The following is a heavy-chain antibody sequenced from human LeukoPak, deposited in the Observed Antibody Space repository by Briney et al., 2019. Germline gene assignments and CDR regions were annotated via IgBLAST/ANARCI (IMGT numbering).Heavy chain of an antibody. Sequence: GGSLRLSCAASGFTFSDYYMSWIRQAPGKGLEWVSYISSSGSTIYYADSVKGRFTISRDNAKNSLYLQMNSLRAEDTAVYYCATPTPPNSGSYEDGFDIWGQGTMVIVSS. J-gene: IGHJ3*02. D-gene: IGHD1-26*01. CDR3: ATPTPPNSGSYEDGFDI. CDR2: ISSSGSTI. V-gene: IGHV3-11*01. CDR1: GFTFSDYY.